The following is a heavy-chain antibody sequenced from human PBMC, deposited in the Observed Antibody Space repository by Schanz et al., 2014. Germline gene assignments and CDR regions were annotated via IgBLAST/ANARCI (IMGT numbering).Heavy chain of an antibody. Sequence: QVQLVQSGGEVKKPGASATVSCKASGYTFTSYYMHWVRQAPGQGLEWMGWMNPTTGNRGYAQNFQGRVTMTRDTSTSTVYMELSSLRSEDTAVYYCARDGEAAAGCDYWGQGTLVTVSS. D-gene: IGHD6-13*01. CDR1: GYTFTSYY. V-gene: IGHV1-46*03. J-gene: IGHJ4*02. CDR3: ARDGEAAAGCDY. CDR2: MNPTTGNR.